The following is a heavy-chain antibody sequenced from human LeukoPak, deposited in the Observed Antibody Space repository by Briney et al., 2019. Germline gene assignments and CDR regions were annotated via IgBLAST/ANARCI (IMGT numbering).Heavy chain of an antibody. CDR1: GGSISSGGYY. J-gene: IGHJ4*02. D-gene: IGHD1-26*01. CDR2: IYYSGST. Sequence: PSETLSLTCTVSGGSISSGGYYWSWIRQHPGKGLEWIGYIYYSGSTYYNPSLKSRVTISVDTSKNQFSLKLSSVTAADTAVCYCARASGSYYDGSIDYWGQGTLVTVSS. V-gene: IGHV4-31*03. CDR3: ARASGSYYDGSIDY.